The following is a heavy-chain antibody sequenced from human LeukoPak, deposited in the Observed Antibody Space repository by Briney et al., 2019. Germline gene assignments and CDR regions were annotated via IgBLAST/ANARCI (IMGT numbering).Heavy chain of an antibody. CDR1: GFTFSSYE. CDR2: IGAGDT. CDR3: AKIQGATVY. V-gene: IGHV3-23*01. D-gene: IGHD1-26*01. J-gene: IGHJ4*02. Sequence: GGSLRLSCAPSGFTFSSYEMNWVRQAPGKGLEWVSAIGAGDTYYADSGKGRFTISRDNSKKTLYLQMNSLRAEDTALYYCAKIQGATVYWGQGTLVTVSS.